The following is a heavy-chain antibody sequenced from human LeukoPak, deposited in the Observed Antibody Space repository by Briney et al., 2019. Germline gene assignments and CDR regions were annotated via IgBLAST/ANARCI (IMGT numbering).Heavy chain of an antibody. D-gene: IGHD4-11*01. V-gene: IGHV1-69*04. CDR3: ARDAALTVTMAYY. J-gene: IGHJ4*02. CDR1: GGTFSSYT. Sequence: SVKVSCKASGGTFSSYTISWVRQAPGQGLEWMGRIIPILGIANYAQKFQGRVTITADKSTSTAYMELSCLRSEDTAVYYCARDAALTVTMAYYWGQGTLVTVSS. CDR2: IIPILGIA.